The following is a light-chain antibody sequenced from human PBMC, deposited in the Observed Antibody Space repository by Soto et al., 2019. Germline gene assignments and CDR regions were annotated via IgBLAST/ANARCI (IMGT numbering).Light chain of an antibody. CDR3: QQDGSSCT. CDR1: QSVSNNY. V-gene: IGKV3-20*01. J-gene: IGKJ4*01. CDR2: GAS. Sequence: EIVLTQSPGTLSLSPGERATLSCRASQSVSNNYLAWYQQKPGQAPRLLIYGASNSATGIPDRFSGSGSGTYITLTSSRLEHDDVAYYYCQQDGSSCTFGQGTKVEIK.